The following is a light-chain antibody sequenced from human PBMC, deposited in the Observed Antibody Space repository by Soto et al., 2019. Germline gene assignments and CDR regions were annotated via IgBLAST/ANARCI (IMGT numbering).Light chain of an antibody. J-gene: IGKJ1*01. V-gene: IGKV1-39*01. CDR3: QQSYSTPRT. CDR1: HSIINY. CDR2: AAS. Sequence: DIQMTQSPSSLSASVGDRVTITYRASHSIINYLNWYQQKPGKAPKLLMYAASSLQSGVPSRFDGSGSGTDFTLTISSLQPEDFATYYCQQSYSTPRTFGQGTKVEIK.